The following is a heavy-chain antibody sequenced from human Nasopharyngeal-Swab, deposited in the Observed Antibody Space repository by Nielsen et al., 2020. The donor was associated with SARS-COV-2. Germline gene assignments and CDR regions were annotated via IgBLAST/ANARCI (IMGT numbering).Heavy chain of an antibody. V-gene: IGHV3-21*01. J-gene: IGHJ6*03. CDR2: ITSSYDQK. Sequence: WIRQPPGKGLEWVASITSSYDQKYYGDSVKGRFTISRDNARNPLYLEMNSLRVEDTAIYYCASEVVGFYFYTNVWGKGTTVTVSS. CDR3: ASEVVGFYFYTNV. D-gene: IGHD1-26*01.